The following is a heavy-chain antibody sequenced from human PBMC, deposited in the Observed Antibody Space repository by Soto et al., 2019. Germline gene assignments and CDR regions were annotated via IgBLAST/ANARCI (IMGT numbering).Heavy chain of an antibody. D-gene: IGHD2-15*01. CDR2: IYYSGST. CDR1: GGSISSGGYY. CDR3: ARPSCSGGSCYKIDY. Sequence: QVQLQESGPGLVKPSQTLSLTCTVSGGSISSGGYYWSWIRQHPGKGLEWIGYIYYSGSTYYNPSLKSRVTISVDTSKNQFSRKLSSVTAADTAVYYCARPSCSGGSCYKIDYWGQGTLVTVSS. J-gene: IGHJ4*02. V-gene: IGHV4-31*03.